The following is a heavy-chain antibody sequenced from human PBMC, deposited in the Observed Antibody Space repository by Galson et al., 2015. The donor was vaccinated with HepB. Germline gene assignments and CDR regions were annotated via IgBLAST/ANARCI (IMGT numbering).Heavy chain of an antibody. CDR3: ARDLRIQPSYYYYYGMDV. CDR1: GFTFSDYY. J-gene: IGHJ6*02. Sequence: SLRLSCAASGFTFSDYYMTWIRQAPGKGLEWVSYISSSGSTIYSADSVKGRFTISRDNAKNSLYLQMNSLRAEDTAVYYCARDLRIQPSYYYYYGMDVWGQGTTVTVSS. CDR2: ISSSGSTI. V-gene: IGHV3-11*01. D-gene: IGHD5-18*01.